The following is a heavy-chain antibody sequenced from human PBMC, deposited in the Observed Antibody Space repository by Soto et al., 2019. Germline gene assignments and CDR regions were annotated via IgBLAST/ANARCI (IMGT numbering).Heavy chain of an antibody. CDR1: GGTFSSYA. D-gene: IGHD1-26*01. J-gene: IGHJ3*02. CDR2: IIPMFGTA. CDR3: ARMKKCELSDAFDI. V-gene: IGHV1-69*06. Sequence: QVQLVQSGAEVKKPGSSVKVSCKASGGTFSSYAITWVRQAPGQGLEWMGGIIPMFGTAKYAQKFQGRVTITADKSTSTAYMDVTSLRSEDTAVYSFARMKKCELSDAFDIRGQGTMVTVSS.